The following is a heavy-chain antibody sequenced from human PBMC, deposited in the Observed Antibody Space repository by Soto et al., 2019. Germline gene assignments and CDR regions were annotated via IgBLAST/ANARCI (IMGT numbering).Heavy chain of an antibody. J-gene: IGHJ6*02. CDR3: AREGVSSSWYNYYGMDV. D-gene: IGHD6-13*01. CDR2: IYYSGST. Sequence: PSETLSLTCTVSGGSISSYYWSWIRQPPGKGLEWIGYIYYSGSTNYNPSPKSRVTISVDTSKNQFSLKLSSVTAADTAVYYCAREGVSSSWYNYYGMDVWGQGTTVTVSS. V-gene: IGHV4-59*01. CDR1: GGSISSYY.